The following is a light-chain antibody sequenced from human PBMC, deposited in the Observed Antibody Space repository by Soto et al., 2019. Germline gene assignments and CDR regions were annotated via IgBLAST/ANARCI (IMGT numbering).Light chain of an antibody. Sequence: DIQMTQAPYTLSASVGDRVTITCRASQSISSCLAWDQQKPGKAPQLLIYDASSLESGVPSRFSGSGSGTEFTLTISSLQPDDFATYYCQQYNSYSYTFGQGTKLEIK. CDR3: QQYNSYSYT. V-gene: IGKV1-5*01. J-gene: IGKJ2*01. CDR2: DAS. CDR1: QSISSC.